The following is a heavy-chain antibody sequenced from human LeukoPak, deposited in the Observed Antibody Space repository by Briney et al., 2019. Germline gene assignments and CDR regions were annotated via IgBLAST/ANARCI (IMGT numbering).Heavy chain of an antibody. V-gene: IGHV3-7*01. CDR3: AREDGYCSGGNCYSYFDS. D-gene: IGHD2-15*01. J-gene: IGHJ4*02. CDR1: GFTFSRYW. CDR2: IKKTGSET. Sequence: PGGSLRLSCVGSGFTFSRYWLNWVRQAPGKGLEWVAYIKKTGSETYYVDSVKGRFTITRDNTRDSLFLQMYSLRAEDTAVYFCAREDGYCSGGNCYSYFDSWGQGTLVTVSS.